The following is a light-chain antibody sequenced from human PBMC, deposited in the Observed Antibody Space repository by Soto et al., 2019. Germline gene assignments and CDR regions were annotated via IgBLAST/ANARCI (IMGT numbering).Light chain of an antibody. V-gene: IGKV1-5*01. CDR1: QSISTW. Sequence: DIQMTQSPSTLSASVGDRVTITCRASQSISTWLAWYQQKPGEAPKLLISDVSSLESGVPSRFSGSGSGTEFTLTISSLQPDDFATYFCQQYNTHWTFGQGTKVDIK. J-gene: IGKJ1*01. CDR3: QQYNTHWT. CDR2: DVS.